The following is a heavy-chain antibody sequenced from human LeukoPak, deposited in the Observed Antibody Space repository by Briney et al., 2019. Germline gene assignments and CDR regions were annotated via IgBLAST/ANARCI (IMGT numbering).Heavy chain of an antibody. D-gene: IGHD6-19*01. J-gene: IGHJ4*02. CDR3: ARSESVYSSGWYLVPDY. CDR1: GYTXTSXX. Sequence: ASVKVSCKASGYTXTSXXXSXXXXXXGXGXXWXXXXXAYNGNTNYAQKLQGRVTMTTDTSTSTAYMELRSLRSDDTAVYYCARSESVYSSGWYLVPDYWGQETLVTVSS. CDR2: XXAYNGNT. V-gene: IGHV1-18*01.